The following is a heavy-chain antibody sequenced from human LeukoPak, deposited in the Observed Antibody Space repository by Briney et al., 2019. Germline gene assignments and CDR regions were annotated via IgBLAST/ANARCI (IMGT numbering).Heavy chain of an antibody. J-gene: IGHJ4*02. Sequence: GGSLRLSCAASGFTFGSYSMNWVRQAPGKGLEWVSSISSSSSYIYYADSVKGRFTISRDNAKNSLYLQMNSLRAEDTAVYYCARDGPHSLDYWGQGTLVTVSS. CDR1: GFTFGSYS. V-gene: IGHV3-21*01. CDR3: ARDGPHSLDY. CDR2: ISSSSSYI.